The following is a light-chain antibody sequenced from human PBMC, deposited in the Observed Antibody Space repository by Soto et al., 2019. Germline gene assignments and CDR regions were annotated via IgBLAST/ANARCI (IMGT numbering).Light chain of an antibody. CDR2: LGS. J-gene: IGKJ4*01. CDR3: AQGLATPFT. CDR1: RNLLHSNGYYY. V-gene: IGKV2-28*01. Sequence: EIVLTQSPLSLPVTPGEPASISCRSSRNLLHSNGYYYLDWYLQKPGQSPQLLIYLGSNRASGVPYRFSGSGSVIDFTLTISRVETEDVVVYFCAQGLATPFTFGGGTKVEIK.